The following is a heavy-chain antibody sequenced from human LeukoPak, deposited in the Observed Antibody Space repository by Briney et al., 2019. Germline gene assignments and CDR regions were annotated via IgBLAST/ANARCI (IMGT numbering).Heavy chain of an antibody. Sequence: GGSLRLSCAASGITIRSSGMSWVRQAPGKGLEWVSGISASDGNTYYADSVQGRFTISRDSSENTLYLQMNSLRAGDTAIYYCTKDDGWEHHYWGQGTLVTVSS. J-gene: IGHJ4*02. V-gene: IGHV3-23*01. D-gene: IGHD1/OR15-1a*01. CDR2: ISASDGNT. CDR3: TKDDGWEHHY. CDR1: GITIRSSG.